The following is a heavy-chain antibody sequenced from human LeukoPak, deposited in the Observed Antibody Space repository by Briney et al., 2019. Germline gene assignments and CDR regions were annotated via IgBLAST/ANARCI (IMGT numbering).Heavy chain of an antibody. D-gene: IGHD2-21*02. V-gene: IGHV1-18*01. J-gene: IGHJ4*02. CDR2: ISAYNGNT. CDR3: ARAAQIRAYCGGDCYSLYFDY. Sequence: GAPVKVSCKASGYTFTSYGISWVRQAPGQGLEWMGWISAYNGNTNYAQKLQGRVTMTTDTSTSTAYMELRSLRSDDTAVYYCARAAQIRAYCGGDCYSLYFDYWGQGTLVTVSS. CDR1: GYTFTSYG.